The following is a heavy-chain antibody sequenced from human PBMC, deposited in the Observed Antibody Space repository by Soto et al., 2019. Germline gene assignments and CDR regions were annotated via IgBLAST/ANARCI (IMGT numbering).Heavy chain of an antibody. CDR2: IYPGDSDT. CDR1: GYSFTSYW. V-gene: IGHV5-51*01. J-gene: IGHJ5*02. Sequence: PGESLKISCKGSGYSFTSYWIGWVRQMPGKGLEWMGIIYPGDSDTRYSPSFKGQVTISADKSISTAYLQGSRLKDSDTAMYYCARRTSSGGSSVGPNWFDPWGQGTLVTVSS. D-gene: IGHD6-19*01. CDR3: ARRTSSGGSSVGPNWFDP.